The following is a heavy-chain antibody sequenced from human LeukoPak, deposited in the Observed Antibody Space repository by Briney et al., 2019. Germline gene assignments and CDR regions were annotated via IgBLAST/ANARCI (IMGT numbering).Heavy chain of an antibody. CDR2: INPNRGDT. CDR3: ARGSDSDFWSGYQAYFGP. CDR1: GYTFTGYY. Sequence: ASVKVSCKTSGYTFTGYYLQWVRQAPGQGLEWMGWINPNRGDTNHAQKFQGRVTMTRDTSISTAFMELSSLTSDDTAVYYCARGSDSDFWSGYQAYFGPWGQGTLVTVSS. V-gene: IGHV1-2*02. J-gene: IGHJ5*02. D-gene: IGHD3-3*01.